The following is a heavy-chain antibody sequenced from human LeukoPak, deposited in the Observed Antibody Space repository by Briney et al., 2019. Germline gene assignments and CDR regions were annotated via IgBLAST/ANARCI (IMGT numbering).Heavy chain of an antibody. V-gene: IGHV4-39*07. CDR3: ARDPLGTAMVTIDY. CDR2: IYHSGST. D-gene: IGHD5-18*01. CDR1: GDSISSNTYY. J-gene: IGHJ4*02. Sequence: SETLSLTCTVSGDSISSNTYYWGWIRQPPGKGPEWIGSIYHSGSTYYNPSLKSRVTISVDTSKNQFSLKLSSVTAADTAVYYCARDPLGTAMVTIDYWGQGTLVTVSS.